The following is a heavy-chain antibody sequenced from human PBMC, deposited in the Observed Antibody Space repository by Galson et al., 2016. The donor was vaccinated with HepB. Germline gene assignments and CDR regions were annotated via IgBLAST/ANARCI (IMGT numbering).Heavy chain of an antibody. CDR3: ARGNPVFTA. CDR2: IYHSGTT. Sequence: TLSLTCTVSGGFISSGGYYWSWIRQFPGKGLEWIGYIYHSGTTYYNPSLESRIIISVDTSKNQFSLKVTSVTAADTAVYFCARGNPVFTAWGHGTLVTVSS. CDR1: GGFISSGGYY. J-gene: IGHJ3*01. D-gene: IGHD3-10*01. V-gene: IGHV4-30-4*08.